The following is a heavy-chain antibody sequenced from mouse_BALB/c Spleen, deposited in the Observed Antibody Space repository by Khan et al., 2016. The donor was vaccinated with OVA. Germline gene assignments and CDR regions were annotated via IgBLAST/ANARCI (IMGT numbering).Heavy chain of an antibody. Sequence: QIQLLQSGPELKKPGETVKISCKASGYTFTNYGMNWVKQAPGKGLKWMGWINTYTGEPTYDDDFKGRFAFSLETSASHAYLQINNLKTEDTATXFCARPTCVSYVMAYWGQGTSVTVSS. CDR2: INTYTGEP. V-gene: IGHV9-3-1*01. J-gene: IGHJ4*01. CDR3: ARPTCVSYVMAY. D-gene: IGHD6-1*01. CDR1: GYTFTNYG.